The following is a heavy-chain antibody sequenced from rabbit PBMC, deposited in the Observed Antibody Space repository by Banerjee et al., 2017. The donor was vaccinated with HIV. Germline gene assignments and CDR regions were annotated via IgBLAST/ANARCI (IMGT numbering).Heavy chain of an antibody. CDR2: IATGSGSI. D-gene: IGHD5-1*01. CDR1: GFYLSSRYW. V-gene: IGHV1S45*01. J-gene: IGHJ3*01. Sequence: QEQLEESGGDLVKPEGSLTLTCTASGFYLSSRYWICWVRQAPGKGLEWIACIATGSGSIAYASWAKGRFTISKTSSTTVTLQMTSLTAADTATYFCARDRYGSGSVDHDLWGQGTLVTVS. CDR3: ARDRYGSGSVDHDL.